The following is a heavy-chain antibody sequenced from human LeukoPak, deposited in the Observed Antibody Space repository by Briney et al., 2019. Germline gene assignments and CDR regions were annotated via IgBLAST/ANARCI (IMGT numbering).Heavy chain of an antibody. J-gene: IGHJ6*03. D-gene: IGHD3-22*01. V-gene: IGHV4-39*02. Sequence: SETLSLTCTVSAGSISSSDYYWRWIRQSPGKGLEWIGRISYSGNTYYNPSLKSRVTISVDTSKNHFSLRLSSVTAADTAVYFCSRLTHSYYSDTSGYYPYYYMDVWGEGTTVTVSS. CDR3: SRLTHSYYSDTSGYYPYYYMDV. CDR1: AGSISSSDYY. CDR2: ISYSGNT.